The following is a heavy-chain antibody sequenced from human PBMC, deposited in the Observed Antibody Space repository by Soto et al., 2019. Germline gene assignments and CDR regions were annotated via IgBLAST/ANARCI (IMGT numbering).Heavy chain of an antibody. Sequence: EVQLVESGGGLVKPGGSLRLSCAASGFTFSEAWMNWVRQAPGKGLEWVGRIKSKAAGGTTDYVAPVKGRFTISRDDSTNTLFLQMNSLKTEDTAVYYCAPDSAVAGGGPLWGQGTLVTVSS. CDR1: GFTFSEAW. CDR3: APDSAVAGGGPL. V-gene: IGHV3-15*07. J-gene: IGHJ4*02. CDR2: IKSKAAGGTT. D-gene: IGHD6-19*01.